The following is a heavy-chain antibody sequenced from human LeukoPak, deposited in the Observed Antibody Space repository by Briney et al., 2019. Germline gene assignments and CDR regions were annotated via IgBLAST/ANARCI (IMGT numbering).Heavy chain of an antibody. CDR3: AKAPAAYGDYDFDY. V-gene: IGHV3-30*18. D-gene: IGHD4-17*01. CDR2: ISFNGGNK. Sequence: PGGSLRLSCAASGFTFSTFGMNLVRQAPGKGLEWVAVISFNGGNKHYAGSVKGRFTISRDSSKNTLSLQITRRRLEATACNYCAKAPAAYGDYDFDYWGQGTLVTVSP. CDR1: GFTFSTFG. J-gene: IGHJ4*02.